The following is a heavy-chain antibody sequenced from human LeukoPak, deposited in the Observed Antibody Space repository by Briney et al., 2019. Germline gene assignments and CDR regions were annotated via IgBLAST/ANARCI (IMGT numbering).Heavy chain of an antibody. CDR2: FYYSGST. CDR1: GGSISSGDYY. CDR3: AGRYCSSTSCYPFAP. Sequence: SETLSLTCTVSGGSISSGDYYWRWVRQPPGTGVEWIGYFYYSGSTYYNPSLKSRVTISVDTSKNQFSLKLSSVTAADTAVYYCAGRYCSSTSCYPFAPWGQGTLVTVSS. D-gene: IGHD2-2*01. V-gene: IGHV4-30-4*08. J-gene: IGHJ5*02.